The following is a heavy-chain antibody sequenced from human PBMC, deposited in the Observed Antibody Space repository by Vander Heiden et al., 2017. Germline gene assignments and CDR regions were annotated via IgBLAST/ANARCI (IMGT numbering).Heavy chain of an antibody. Sequence: QVQLVESGGGVVQPGRSLRLSCAASGFSFSNFGMYWVRQAPGKGLEWVASISYDGSEEDYADSVKGRFTISRDNSKNTLYLQIHSLRAEDTAVYYGANWNYVADLDYYYYGMDVWGQGTTVTGS. J-gene: IGHJ6*02. D-gene: IGHD1-7*01. CDR2: ISYDGSEE. CDR1: GFSFSNFG. V-gene: IGHV3-30*18. CDR3: ANWNYVADLDYYYYGMDV.